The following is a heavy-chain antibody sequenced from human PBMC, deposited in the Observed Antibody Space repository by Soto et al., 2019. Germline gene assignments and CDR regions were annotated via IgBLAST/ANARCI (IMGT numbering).Heavy chain of an antibody. J-gene: IGHJ6*03. CDR2: IYYSGST. V-gene: IGHV4-59*01. D-gene: IGHD6-19*01. Sequence: SETLSLTCTVSGGSISSYYWSWIRQPPGKGLEWIGYIYYSGSTNYNPSLQSRVTISVDTSKNQFSLKLSSVTAADTAVYYCARQIAVAGPYCYYYMDVWGKGTTVTVSS. CDR1: GGSISSYY. CDR3: ARQIAVAGPYCYYYMDV.